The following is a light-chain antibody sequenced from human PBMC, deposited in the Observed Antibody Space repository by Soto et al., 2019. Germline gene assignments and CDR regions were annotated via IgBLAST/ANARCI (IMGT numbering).Light chain of an antibody. V-gene: IGLV2-11*01. CDR2: DVS. Sequence: QSALTQPRSVSGSPGQSVTISCTGTSSDVGGYNYVSWYQQYPGKAPKLMIYDVSKRPSGVPDRFSGSKSGNTASLTISGPQADDEADYCCCSYAGSYTYVFGTGTKVTVL. CDR1: SSDVGGYNY. CDR3: CSYAGSYTYV. J-gene: IGLJ1*01.